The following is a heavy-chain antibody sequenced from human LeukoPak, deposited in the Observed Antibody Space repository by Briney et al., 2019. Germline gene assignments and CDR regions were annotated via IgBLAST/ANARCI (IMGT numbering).Heavy chain of an antibody. V-gene: IGHV4-59*01. J-gene: IGHJ4*02. Sequence: PSETLSLTCTVSGFSISGSYWSWIRQPPGKGLEWIGYIYYSGSTNYNPSLKGRVTISVDTSKNQFSLKLSSVTAADTAVYYCARVVRGSGSPYYFDYWGQGTLVTVSS. CDR1: GFSISGSY. CDR3: ARVVRGSGSPYYFDY. D-gene: IGHD3-10*01. CDR2: IYYSGST.